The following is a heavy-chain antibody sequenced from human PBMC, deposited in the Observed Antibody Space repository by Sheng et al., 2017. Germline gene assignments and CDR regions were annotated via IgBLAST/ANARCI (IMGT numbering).Heavy chain of an antibody. CDR3: TRQTRWFGGPGIAFDI. CDR2: IRSKANSYAT. J-gene: IGHJ3*02. CDR1: GFTFSGSA. Sequence: EVQLVESGGGLVQPGGSLKLSCAASGFTFSGSAMHWVRQASGKGLEWVGRIRSKANSYATAYAASVKGRFTISRDDSKNTAYLQMNSLKTEDTAVYYCTRQTRWFGGPGIAFDIWGQGTMVTVSS. V-gene: IGHV3-73*02. D-gene: IGHD3-10*01.